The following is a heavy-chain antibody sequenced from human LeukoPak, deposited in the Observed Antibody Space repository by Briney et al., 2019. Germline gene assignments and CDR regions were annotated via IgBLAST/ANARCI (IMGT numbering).Heavy chain of an antibody. D-gene: IGHD6-19*01. J-gene: IGHJ4*02. CDR1: GFTFSNHA. CDR3: AGEQDVSAWIH. CDR2: INQDGSVK. Sequence: QPGGSLRLSCAASGFTFSNHAMHWVRQAPGKGLEWVAHINQDGSVKYYAASVKGRFTISRDNAKNSFYLHMSSLRAEDTAVYYCAGEQDVSAWIHWGQGALVTVSS. V-gene: IGHV3-7*05.